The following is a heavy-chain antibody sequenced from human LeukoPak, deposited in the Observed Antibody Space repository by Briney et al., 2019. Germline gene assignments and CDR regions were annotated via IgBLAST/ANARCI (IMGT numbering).Heavy chain of an antibody. V-gene: IGHV4-34*01. D-gene: IGHD2-2*01. Sequence: PSETLSLTCAVYGGSFSGYYWSWIRQPPGKGLEWIGEINHSGSTNYNPSLKSRVTMSVDTSKNQFSLKLSSVTAADTAVYYCARELGYCSSTSCYDWFDPWGQGTLVTVSS. CDR1: GGSFSGYY. CDR2: INHSGST. CDR3: ARELGYCSSTSCYDWFDP. J-gene: IGHJ5*02.